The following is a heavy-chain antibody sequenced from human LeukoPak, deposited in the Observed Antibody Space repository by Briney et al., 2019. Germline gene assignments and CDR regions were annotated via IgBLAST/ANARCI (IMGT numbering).Heavy chain of an antibody. D-gene: IGHD3-22*01. CDR3: TGDNFDSSVKFDY. Sequence: GGSLRLSCAASGFTFSSYGMHWVRQASGKGLEWVGRIRSRANNYATAYAASVKGRFTISRDDSKNTAYLQMNSLKTEDTAVYYCTGDNFDSSVKFDYWGQGTLVTVSS. V-gene: IGHV3-73*01. J-gene: IGHJ4*02. CDR1: GFTFSSYG. CDR2: IRSRANNYAT.